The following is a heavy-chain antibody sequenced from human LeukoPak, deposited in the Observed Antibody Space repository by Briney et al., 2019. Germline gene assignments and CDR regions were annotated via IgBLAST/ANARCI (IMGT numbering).Heavy chain of an antibody. CDR3: ARSGSSEYFQH. CDR1: GGSISSDNYY. D-gene: IGHD1-26*01. Sequence: SETLSLTCTVSGGSISSDNYYWSWIRQHPGKGLEWIGYIFYSGSTYYNPSLKSRVTISVDTSKNQFSLKLSSVTAADTAVYYCARSGSSEYFQHWGQGTLVTVSS. CDR2: IFYSGST. V-gene: IGHV4-31*03. J-gene: IGHJ1*01.